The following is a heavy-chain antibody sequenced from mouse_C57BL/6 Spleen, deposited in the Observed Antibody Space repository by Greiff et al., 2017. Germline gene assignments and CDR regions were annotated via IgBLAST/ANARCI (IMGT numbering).Heavy chain of an antibody. CDR3: ARSGVEAEEKDY. V-gene: IGHV14-2*01. CDR1: GFNIKDYY. Sequence: VQLQQSGAELVKPGASVKLSCTASGFNIKDYYMHWVQQRTEQGLEWIGRIDPEDGETNYAPNFPGQATITVDTSSNTASLPLSRLTSADTAVYYGARSGVEAEEKDYWGQGTTLTVSS. D-gene: IGHD1-1*01. CDR2: IDPEDGET. J-gene: IGHJ2*01.